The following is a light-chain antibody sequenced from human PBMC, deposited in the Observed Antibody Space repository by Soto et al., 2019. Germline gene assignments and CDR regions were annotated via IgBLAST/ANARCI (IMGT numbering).Light chain of an antibody. CDR2: TTS. V-gene: IGKV1-12*01. J-gene: IGKJ5*01. CDR3: QQANTFPIT. Sequence: DLQMTQSPSFMSASVGDRDTVTCRASQGINRWLAWYQQKPGKAPKLLIYTTSTLASGVPSRFSGSGSGTDFTLTISSLQPEDFATYYCQQANTFPITFGQGTRLEIK. CDR1: QGINRW.